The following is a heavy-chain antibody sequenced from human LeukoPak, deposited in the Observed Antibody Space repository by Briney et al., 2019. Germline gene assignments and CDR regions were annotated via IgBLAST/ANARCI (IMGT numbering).Heavy chain of an antibody. D-gene: IGHD1-1*01. CDR3: GRDPGMEDY. J-gene: IGHJ4*02. V-gene: IGHV3-21*01. CDR1: GFTLSSYS. Sequence: KTGGSLRLSCAASGFTLSSYSMNWVRQAPGEGLEWVSSISSSSSYRYYADSVKGRFTISRDNAKNSLYLQMNSLRAEDTAVYYCGRDPGMEDYWGQGTLVTVSS. CDR2: ISSSSSYR.